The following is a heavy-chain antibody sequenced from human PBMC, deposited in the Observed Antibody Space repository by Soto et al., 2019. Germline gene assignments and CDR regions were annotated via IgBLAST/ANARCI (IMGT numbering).Heavy chain of an antibody. Sequence: EVQLVESGGGLVQPGGSLRLSCAASGFTFSRYAMHWVRQAPGKGLEYVSPISSNGGSTYYANSVKGRFTISRDNSKNTLCLQMGSLRPEDTAVYYCARGGRGYEFDYWGQGTLVTVSS. J-gene: IGHJ4*02. CDR1: GFTFSRYA. CDR2: ISSNGGST. V-gene: IGHV3-64*01. CDR3: ARGGRGYEFDY. D-gene: IGHD5-12*01.